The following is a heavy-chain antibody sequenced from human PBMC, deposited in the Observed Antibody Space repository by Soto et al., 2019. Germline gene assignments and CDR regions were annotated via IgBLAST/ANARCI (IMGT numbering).Heavy chain of an antibody. J-gene: IGHJ6*02. CDR2: IYDSGTT. Sequence: QVQLQESGPGLVKPSGTLSLTCAVSGDSITNNNCWHWVRQPPGKGLEWIGEIYDSGTTNDNPSLKSRVTMSVDKSKNQFSLRLNSLTAADTAVYYCARRRITTFGVVITGYGFDVWGQGTTVTVSS. V-gene: IGHV4-4*02. CDR1: GDSITNNNC. CDR3: ARRRITTFGVVITGYGFDV. D-gene: IGHD3-3*01.